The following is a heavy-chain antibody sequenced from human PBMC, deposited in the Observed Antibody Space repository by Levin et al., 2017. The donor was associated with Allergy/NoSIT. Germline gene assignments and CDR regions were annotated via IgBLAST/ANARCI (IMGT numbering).Heavy chain of an antibody. CDR3: ASGYRPDYGGNSY. CDR1: GFTFSNYW. D-gene: IGHD4-23*01. V-gene: IGHV3-74*01. CDR2: INADGRKT. Sequence: GESLKISCAASGFTFSNYWMHWVRQAPGEGLVWVSRINADGRKTDYADSVKGRFTISRDNAKNTLSLQMNSLRAEDTAVYYCASGYRPDYGGNSYWGQGTLVTVSS. J-gene: IGHJ4*02.